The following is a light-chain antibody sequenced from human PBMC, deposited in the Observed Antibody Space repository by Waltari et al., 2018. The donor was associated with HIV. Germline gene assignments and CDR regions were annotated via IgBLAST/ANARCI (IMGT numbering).Light chain of an antibody. CDR2: WAP. CDR3: QQYFRIPPT. CDR1: RTILFSSDNRNY. Sequence: DIVMTQSPDSLPVSLGERATLNCTSSRTILFSSDNRNYLAWYQQKPRQPPKLLISWAPTRESGVPDRFSGSGSGTDFTLTITRLQAEDVAVYHCQQYFRIPPTFGGGTKVEIK. V-gene: IGKV4-1*01. J-gene: IGKJ4*01.